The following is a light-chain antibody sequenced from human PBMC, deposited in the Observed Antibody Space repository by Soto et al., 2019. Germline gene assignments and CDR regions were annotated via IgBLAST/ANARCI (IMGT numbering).Light chain of an antibody. CDR2: RES. CDR1: QTISTS. J-gene: IGKJ5*01. CDR3: QQHDSPLIT. V-gene: IGKV1-39*01. Sequence: DIQMTKSPSSLSASIGDRVSITCRASQTISTSLNWYQQKPGKAHKLQIYRESSLQNGVPSRFSGSGSGTYFTLTITSMQREDFATYYCQQHDSPLITFGQGTRLESK.